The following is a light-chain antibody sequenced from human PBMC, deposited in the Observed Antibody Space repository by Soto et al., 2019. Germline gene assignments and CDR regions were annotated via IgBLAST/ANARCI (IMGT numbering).Light chain of an antibody. J-gene: IGKJ1*01. Sequence: EIVLTQSPGTLSVSPGERATLSCRASQSVSSSYLAWYQQKPGQAPRLLIYGASSRATGIPDRFSGSGSGTGFTLTISRLEPEDFAVYYCQQYGSSSSWTFGQGTKV. CDR1: QSVSSSY. CDR2: GAS. CDR3: QQYGSSSSWT. V-gene: IGKV3-20*01.